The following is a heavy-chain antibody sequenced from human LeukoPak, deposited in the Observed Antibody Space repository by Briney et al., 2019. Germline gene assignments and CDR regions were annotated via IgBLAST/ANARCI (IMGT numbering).Heavy chain of an antibody. V-gene: IGHV3-53*01. J-gene: IGHJ5*02. D-gene: IGHD4-17*01. Sequence: GGFLRLSCAASGLTGSHNYVSWVRQAPGKGLEWVSAIHTSGDTCYADSVKGRFTISRDTSKNTLYLQINSLRVEDTAVYYCIVFGDSNHWGQGTLVTVSS. CDR3: IVFGDSNH. CDR2: IHTSGDT. CDR1: GLTGSHNY.